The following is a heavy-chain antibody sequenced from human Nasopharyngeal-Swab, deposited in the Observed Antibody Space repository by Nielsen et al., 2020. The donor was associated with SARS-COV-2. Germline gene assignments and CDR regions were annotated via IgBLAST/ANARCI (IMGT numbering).Heavy chain of an antibody. CDR2: IKGDGTT. Sequence: GGSLRLSCAASGFNFRDSWMHWVRQVPGKGLVWVSHIKGDGTTTYADSVKGRFTISRDNAKNTVYLQTNSLRVEDTAVYYCAKAPYLRGLDVWGQGTTVTVSS. D-gene: IGHD2-21*01. J-gene: IGHJ6*02. V-gene: IGHV3-74*03. CDR3: AKAPYLRGLDV. CDR1: GFNFRDSW.